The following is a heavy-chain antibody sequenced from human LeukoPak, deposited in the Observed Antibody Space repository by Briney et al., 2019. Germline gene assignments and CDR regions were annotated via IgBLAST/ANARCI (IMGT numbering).Heavy chain of an antibody. Sequence: GGSLRLSCAASGFTFSSYSMNWVRQAPGKGLEWVSYISSSSSSIYYADSVKGRFTISRDNAKNSLYLQMNSLRADDTAVYYCARGRLGDGYNFGYWGQGTLVTASS. CDR1: GFTFSSYS. V-gene: IGHV3-48*01. CDR2: ISSSSSSI. CDR3: ARGRLGDGYNFGY. D-gene: IGHD5-24*01. J-gene: IGHJ4*02.